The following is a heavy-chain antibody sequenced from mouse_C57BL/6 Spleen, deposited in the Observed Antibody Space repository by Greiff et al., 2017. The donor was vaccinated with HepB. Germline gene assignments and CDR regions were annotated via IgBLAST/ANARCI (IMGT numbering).Heavy chain of an antibody. CDR2: IDPENGDT. CDR3: TAYGPFYYFDY. D-gene: IGHD1-1*02. J-gene: IGHJ2*01. Sequence: VQLKESGAELVRPGASVKLSCTASGFNIKDDYMHWVKQRPEQGLEWIGWIDPENGDTEYASKFQGKATITADTSSNTAYLQLSSLTSEDTAVYYCTAYGPFYYFDYWGQGTTLTVSS. CDR1: GFNIKDDY. V-gene: IGHV14-4*01.